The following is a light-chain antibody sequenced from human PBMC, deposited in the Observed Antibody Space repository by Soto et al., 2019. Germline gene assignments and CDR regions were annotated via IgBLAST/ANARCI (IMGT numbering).Light chain of an antibody. V-gene: IGKV3-20*01. CDR3: QQYGSSPIT. Sequence: IVFTMYPATPSFAPGERATLSCSASQSVSSYLAWYQQKPGQAPRLLIYGASSRATGIPDRFSGSGSGTDFTLTISRLEPEDFAVYYCQQYGSSPITFGQGTRLEI. CDR1: QSVSSY. J-gene: IGKJ5*01. CDR2: GAS.